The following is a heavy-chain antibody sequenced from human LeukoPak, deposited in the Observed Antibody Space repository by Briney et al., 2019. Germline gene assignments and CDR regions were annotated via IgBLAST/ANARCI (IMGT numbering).Heavy chain of an antibody. CDR1: GGSISSYY. CDR2: IYYSGST. D-gene: IGHD5-18*01. CDR3: ARDSKQQAYFDY. J-gene: IGHJ4*02. V-gene: IGHV4-59*01. Sequence: KPSETLSLTCTVSGGSISSYYWSWIRQPPGKGLEWIGYIYYSGSTNYNPSLKSRVTISVDTSKNQFSLKLSSVTAADTAVYYCARDSKQQAYFDYWGQGTLVTVSS.